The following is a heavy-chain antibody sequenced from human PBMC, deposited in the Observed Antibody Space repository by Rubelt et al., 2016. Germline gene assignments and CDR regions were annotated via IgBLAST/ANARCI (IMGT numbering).Heavy chain of an antibody. J-gene: IGHJ1*01. V-gene: IGHV4-34*01. Sequence: QVQLQQWGAGLLKPSETLSLTCAVYGGSFSGYYWSWIRQPPGKGLEWMGEINHSGSTNYNPSLKGRVTISVDTAKNTVSLSLRSVTAADTAVYYCARGKKLLYPIAPFQHWGQGTLVTVSS. D-gene: IGHD2-2*02. CDR2: INHSGST. CDR3: ARGKKLLYPIAPFQH. CDR1: GGSFSGYY.